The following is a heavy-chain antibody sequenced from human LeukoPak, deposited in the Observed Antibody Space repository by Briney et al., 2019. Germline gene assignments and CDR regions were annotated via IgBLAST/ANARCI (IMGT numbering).Heavy chain of an antibody. CDR3: AKNGEPHYYMDV. Sequence: GGSLRLSCAASGFTFSSYWMHWVRQAPGKGLVWVSRINTDGRTTTYADSVKGRFTISRDNAKNTLYLQMNTLRAEDTAVYYCAKNGEPHYYMDVLGKGTTVTVSS. D-gene: IGHD1-14*01. CDR2: INTDGRTT. J-gene: IGHJ6*03. V-gene: IGHV3-74*01. CDR1: GFTFSSYW.